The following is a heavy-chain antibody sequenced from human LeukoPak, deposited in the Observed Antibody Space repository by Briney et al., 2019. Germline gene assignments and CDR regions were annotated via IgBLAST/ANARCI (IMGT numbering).Heavy chain of an antibody. Sequence: GGSLRLSCAASGFTFTTHWMGWVRQAPGKGLEWVANIKQDGSEKYYVDSVKGRFTISRDNVKNSLYLQMNSLRAEDTAVYYCARPLMYYYGSETYFWFDPWGQGTPVTVSS. J-gene: IGHJ5*02. CDR3: ARPLMYYYGSETYFWFDP. V-gene: IGHV3-7*01. CDR2: IKQDGSEK. CDR1: GFTFTTHW. D-gene: IGHD3-10*01.